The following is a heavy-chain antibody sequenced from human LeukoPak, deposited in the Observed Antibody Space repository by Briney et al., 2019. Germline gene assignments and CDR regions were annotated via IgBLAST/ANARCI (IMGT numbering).Heavy chain of an antibody. CDR2: ITPIFGTA. J-gene: IGHJ4*02. CDR1: GGTFSRFT. Sequence: SVKVSCKASGGTFSRFTISWVRQAPGQGFEWMGGITPIFGTANFAQKFQGRVSITADESTSTAFMELSSLRSEDTAVYYCAGEWGLESSGYYYAYWGQGTLVTVSS. D-gene: IGHD3-22*01. CDR3: AGEWGLESSGYYYAY. V-gene: IGHV1-69*13.